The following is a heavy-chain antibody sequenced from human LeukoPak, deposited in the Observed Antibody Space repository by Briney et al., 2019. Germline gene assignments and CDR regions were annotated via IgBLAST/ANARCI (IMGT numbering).Heavy chain of an antibody. V-gene: IGHV4-59*01. CDR1: GGSISSYY. CDR2: IYYSGST. J-gene: IGHJ4*02. D-gene: IGHD6-19*01. CDR3: ARDHGSGWTWAYDY. Sequence: SETLSLTCTVSGGSISSYYWSWIRQPPGKGLEWIGYIYYSGSTNYNPSLKSRVTISVDTSKNQFSLRLSSVTAADTAVYYCARDHGSGWTWAYDYWGQGTLVTVSS.